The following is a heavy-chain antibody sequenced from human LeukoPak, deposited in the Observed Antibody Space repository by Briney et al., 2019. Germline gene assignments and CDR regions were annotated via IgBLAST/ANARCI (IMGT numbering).Heavy chain of an antibody. CDR1: GCTFDDYA. J-gene: IGHJ3*02. CDR3: AKDIPYSSGWSVYDAFDI. D-gene: IGHD6-19*01. CDR2: ISCNSGSI. Sequence: PGRSLRLTCAAYGCTFDDYAMHWVRQAPGKGLEWVSGISCNSGSIGYADSVKGRFTISRDNAKNSLYLQMTSLGAENTAFYYCAKDIPYSSGWSVYDAFDIWGQGTMITVSS. V-gene: IGHV3-9*01.